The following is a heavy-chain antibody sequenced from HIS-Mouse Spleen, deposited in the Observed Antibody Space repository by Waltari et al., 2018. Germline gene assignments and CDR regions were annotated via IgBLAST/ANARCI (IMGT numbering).Heavy chain of an antibody. V-gene: IGHV4-39*07. Sequence: QLQLQESGPGLVKPSETLSLTCTVSGGSISSSSYYWGWIRQPPGKGLEWIGRIYYSGSTYDNPARKSRVTISVDTSKNQFSLKLSSVTAADTAVYYCAREIPYSSSWYDWYFDLWGRGTLVTVSS. CDR3: AREIPYSSSWYDWYFDL. CDR2: IYYSGST. J-gene: IGHJ2*01. D-gene: IGHD6-13*01. CDR1: GGSISSSSYY.